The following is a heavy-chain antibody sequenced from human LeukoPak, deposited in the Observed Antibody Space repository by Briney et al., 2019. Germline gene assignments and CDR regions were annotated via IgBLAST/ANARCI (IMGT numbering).Heavy chain of an antibody. J-gene: IGHJ6*02. CDR1: GGSFSGYY. CDR2: INHSGST. D-gene: IGHD6-6*01. Sequence: PSETLSLTCAVYGGSFSGYYWSWIRQPPGKGLGWIGEINHSGSTNYNPSLKSRVTISVDTSKNQFSLKLSSVTAADTAVYYCARRSMWSYYYGMDVWGQGTTVTVSS. CDR3: ARRSMWSYYYGMDV. V-gene: IGHV4-34*01.